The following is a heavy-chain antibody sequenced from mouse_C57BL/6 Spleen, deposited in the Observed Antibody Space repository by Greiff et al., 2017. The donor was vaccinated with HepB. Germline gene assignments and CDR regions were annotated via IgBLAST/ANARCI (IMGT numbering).Heavy chain of an antibody. Sequence: QVQLKESGPELVKPGASVKISCKASGYAFSSSWMNWVKQRPGKGLEWIGRIYPGDGDTNYNGKFKGKATLTADKSSSTAYMQLSSLTSEDSAVYFCARSGRFDYWGQGTTLTVSS. CDR3: ARSGRFDY. V-gene: IGHV1-82*01. CDR2: IYPGDGDT. J-gene: IGHJ2*01. CDR1: GYAFSSSW.